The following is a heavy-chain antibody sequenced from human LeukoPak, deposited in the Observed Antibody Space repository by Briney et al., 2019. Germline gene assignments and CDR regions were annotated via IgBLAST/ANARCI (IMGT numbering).Heavy chain of an antibody. Sequence: ASVKVSCKASGYTFTSYYMHWVRQAPGQGLEWMGIINPSGGSTSYAQKFQGRVTMTRDMSTSTVYMELSSLRSEDTAVYYCASNRRKGGGFDYWGQGTLVTVSS. CDR1: GYTFTSYY. CDR3: ASNRRKGGGFDY. D-gene: IGHD1-14*01. V-gene: IGHV1-46*01. J-gene: IGHJ4*02. CDR2: INPSGGST.